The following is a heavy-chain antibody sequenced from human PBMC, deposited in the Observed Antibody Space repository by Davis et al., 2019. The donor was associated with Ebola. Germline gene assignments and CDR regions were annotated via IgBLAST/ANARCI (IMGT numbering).Heavy chain of an antibody. J-gene: IGHJ6*02. D-gene: IGHD1-26*01. CDR3: ARIDGSRNYSGLDV. Sequence: GSLRLSCTVSGGSIISSSSYWGWIRQPPRKGLEWIGSIYYSGITYYNPSLKSRVTISVDTSKNQFSLKLRSVTAADTAVYYCARIDGSRNYSGLDVWGQGTTVTVSS. CDR1: GGSIISSSSY. V-gene: IGHV4-39*01. CDR2: IYYSGIT.